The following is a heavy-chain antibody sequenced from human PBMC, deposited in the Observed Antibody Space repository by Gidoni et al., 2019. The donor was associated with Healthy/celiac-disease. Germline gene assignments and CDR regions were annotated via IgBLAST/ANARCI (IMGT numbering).Heavy chain of an antibody. CDR2: INPNSGGT. D-gene: IGHD1-7*01. V-gene: IGHV1-2*04. CDR3: ARDLRTGTTRVGSGYYDYGMDV. J-gene: IGHJ6*02. CDR1: GYTFTGYY. Sequence: QVQLVQSVADVQKPGASVKFSCTTSGYTFTGYYMHCVRQAPGQGLEWMGWINPNSGGTNYEQKFQGWVTMTRETSIRTAYMELSRLRSDDTAVYYCARDLRTGTTRVGSGYYDYGMDVWGQGTTVTVSS.